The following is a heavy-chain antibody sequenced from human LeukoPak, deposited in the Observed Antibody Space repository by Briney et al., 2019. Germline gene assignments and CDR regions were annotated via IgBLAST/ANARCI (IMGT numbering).Heavy chain of an antibody. CDR1: GFTFSSYE. D-gene: IGHD2-2*01. CDR2: ISSSGSTI. V-gene: IGHV3-48*03. Sequence: GGSLRLSCAASGFTFSSYEMNWVRQAPGKGLEWVSYISSSGSTISYADSVKGRFTVSRDNAKNSLYLQMDSLRAEDTAVYYCARDTSFLYGMDVWGQGTTVTVSS. J-gene: IGHJ6*02. CDR3: ARDTSFLYGMDV.